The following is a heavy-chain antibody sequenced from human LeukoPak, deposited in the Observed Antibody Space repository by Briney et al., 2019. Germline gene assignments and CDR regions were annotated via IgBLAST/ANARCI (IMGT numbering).Heavy chain of an antibody. CDR2: IYPGDSDT. J-gene: IGHJ4*02. V-gene: IGHV5-51*01. CDR1: GYSFTSYW. D-gene: IGHD3-3*01. CDR3: ARPRGYDFWSGYYIDY. Sequence: GESLEISFKGSGYSFTSYWIGWVRPMPGKGLEWMGIIYPGDSDTRYSPSFQGQVTISADKPISTAYLQWSSLKASDTAMYYCARPRGYDFWSGYYIDYWGQGTLVTVSS.